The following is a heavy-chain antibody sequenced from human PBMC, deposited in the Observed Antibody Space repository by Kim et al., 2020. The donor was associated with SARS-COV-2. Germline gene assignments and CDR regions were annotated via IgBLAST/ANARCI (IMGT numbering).Heavy chain of an antibody. Sequence: AETLSLTCTVSGGSISSHYWSWIRQPPGKGLEWIGYIYYSGSTNYNPSLKSRVTISVDTSKNQFSLKLSSVTAADTAVYYCARLPRGWLHPHETPHFDYWGQGTLVTVSS. V-gene: IGHV4-59*08. CDR3: ARLPRGWLHPHETPHFDY. J-gene: IGHJ4*02. CDR1: GGSISSHY. D-gene: IGHD5-12*01. CDR2: IYYSGST.